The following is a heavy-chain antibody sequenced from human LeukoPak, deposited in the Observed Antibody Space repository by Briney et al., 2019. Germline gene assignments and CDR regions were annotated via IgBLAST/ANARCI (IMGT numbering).Heavy chain of an antibody. Sequence: SETLSLTCTVSGGSITSYYWSWIRQPPGKGLEWIAYISYSGSTNYNPSLKSRVTISVDTSKNQFSLKLSSVTAADTAMYYCARRNYYASGSYFDHWGQGTLVTVSS. CDR2: ISYSGST. J-gene: IGHJ4*02. V-gene: IGHV4-59*08. CDR1: GGSITSYY. CDR3: ARRNYYASGSYFDH. D-gene: IGHD3-10*01.